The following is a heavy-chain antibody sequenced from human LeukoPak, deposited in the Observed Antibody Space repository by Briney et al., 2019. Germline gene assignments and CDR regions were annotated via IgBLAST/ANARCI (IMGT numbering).Heavy chain of an antibody. CDR2: ISFDGSNE. Sequence: GGSLRLSCEASGFTFSSYAMYWVRQAPGKGLEWVSLISFDGSNEYYTDSVKGRFTVSRDNSKNTLYLQMNSLRVEDTAVYYCARFVVVPAAIDYWGQGTLVTVSS. CDR3: ARFVVVPAAIDY. CDR1: GFTFSSYA. D-gene: IGHD2-2*01. J-gene: IGHJ4*02. V-gene: IGHV3-30-3*01.